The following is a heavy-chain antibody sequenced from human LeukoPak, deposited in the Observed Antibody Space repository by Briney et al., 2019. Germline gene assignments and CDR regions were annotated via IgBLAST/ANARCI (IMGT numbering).Heavy chain of an antibody. J-gene: IGHJ4*02. CDR2: IYIDGKT. V-gene: IGHV3-66*02. Sequence: RGSLRLSCAASGFTVSTNFMSWVRLAPGKGLECVSVIYIDGKTFYADSVKGRFTISRDNPRNTLYLQMNSLRPEDTAVYYCAREGRYDILTGYYPLNNWGQGARVTVSS. D-gene: IGHD3-9*01. CDR1: GFTVSTNF. CDR3: AREGRYDILTGYYPLNN.